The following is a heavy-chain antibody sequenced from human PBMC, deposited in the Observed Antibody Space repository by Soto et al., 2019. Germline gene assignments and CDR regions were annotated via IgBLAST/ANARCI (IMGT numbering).Heavy chain of an antibody. J-gene: IGHJ4*02. Sequence: SETLYLTCTVSGGSISSYYWSWIRQPPGKGLEWIGYMYNTGSTIYNPSLKSRVTISVDTSKNQFFLKLSSVTAADTAVYYCARGAPYEDIFAGLVDYWGKGTLVPVSS. CDR1: GGSISSYY. CDR2: MYNTGST. CDR3: ARGAPYEDIFAGLVDY. V-gene: IGHV4-59*12. D-gene: IGHD3-9*01.